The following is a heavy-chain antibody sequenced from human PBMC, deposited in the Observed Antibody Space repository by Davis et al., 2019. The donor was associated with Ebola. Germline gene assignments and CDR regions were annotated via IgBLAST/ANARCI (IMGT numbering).Heavy chain of an antibody. V-gene: IGHV4-30-4*08. CDR2: IHHSGGT. CDR3: ARDDLTGLTDS. CDR1: GDSITKGDYS. D-gene: IGHD2-8*02. J-gene: IGHJ4*02. Sequence: SETLSLTCSVSGDSITKGDYSWSWIRQPPGKALEWIGYIHHSGGTYYNPSLTSRLTMSVDTSKNQFSLRLSSVTAADTAVYYCARDDLTGLTDSWGQGTLVTVSS.